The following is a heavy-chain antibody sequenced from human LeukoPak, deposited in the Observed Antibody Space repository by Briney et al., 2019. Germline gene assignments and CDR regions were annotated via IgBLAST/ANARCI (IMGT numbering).Heavy chain of an antibody. CDR3: ARVDIAHTQNYYYYYYMDV. D-gene: IGHD2-15*01. CDR2: IIPIFGTA. V-gene: IGHV1-69*13. Sequence: ASVKVSCKASGGTFSSYAISWVRQAPGQGLEWMGGIIPIFGTANYAQKFQGRVTITADESTSTAYMELSSLRSEDTAVYYCARVDIAHTQNYYYYYYMDVWGKGTTVTVSS. CDR1: GGTFSSYA. J-gene: IGHJ6*03.